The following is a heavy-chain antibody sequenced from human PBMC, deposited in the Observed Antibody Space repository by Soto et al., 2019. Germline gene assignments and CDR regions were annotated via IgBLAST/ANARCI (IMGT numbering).Heavy chain of an antibody. CDR2: INSRSSSI. J-gene: IGHJ4*02. Sequence: EVQLVESGGGLVKPGGSLRLSCAATGCTFSSYSMTWVRQAPGKGLEWVSSINSRSSSIYYADSVKGRFTISRDNAKNSLYLQMNSLRAEDTAVYYCARNPSGDYWGQGTLVTVSS. CDR1: GCTFSSYS. CDR3: ARNPSGDY. D-gene: IGHD3-10*01. V-gene: IGHV3-21*01.